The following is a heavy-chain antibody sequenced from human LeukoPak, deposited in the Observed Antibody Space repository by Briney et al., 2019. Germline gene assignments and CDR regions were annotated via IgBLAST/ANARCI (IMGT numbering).Heavy chain of an antibody. CDR2: MYHSGST. D-gene: IGHD2-2*01. Sequence: PSETLSLTCTVSGYSISSGYYWGWIRQPPGEGLEWIGSMYHSGSTYYNPSLKSRVTVSLDTSKNQFSLKLISVTAADTAVYYCARAPANYYMDVWGKGTTVTVSS. V-gene: IGHV4-38-2*02. CDR1: GYSISSGYY. J-gene: IGHJ6*03. CDR3: ARAPANYYMDV.